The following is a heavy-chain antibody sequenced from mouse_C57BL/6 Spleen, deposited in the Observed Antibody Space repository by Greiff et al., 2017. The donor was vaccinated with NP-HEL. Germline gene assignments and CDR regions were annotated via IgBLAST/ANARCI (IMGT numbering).Heavy chain of an antibody. CDR3: ERWGTTVVEGYFDV. CDR2: IDPNSGGT. CDR1: GYTFTSYW. D-gene: IGHD1-1*01. J-gene: IGHJ1*03. Sequence: QVHVKQPGAELVKPGASVKLSCKASGYTFTSYWMHWVKQRPGRGLEWIGRIDPNSGGTKYNEKFKSKATLTVDQPSSTAYMQLSSLTSEDSAVYYGERWGTTVVEGYFDVWGTGTTVTVSS. V-gene: IGHV1-72*01.